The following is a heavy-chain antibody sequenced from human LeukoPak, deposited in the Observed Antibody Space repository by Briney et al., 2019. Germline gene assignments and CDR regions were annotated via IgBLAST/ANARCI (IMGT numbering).Heavy chain of an antibody. CDR1: GFTFSSYA. Sequence: GRSLRVYCAASGFTFSSYAMHWVGQAPVKGLQWVAVISYDGSNKYYADSVKGRFTISRDNSKNTLYLQMNSLRAEDTAVYYCARDSSLWFGELFRWGQGTLVTVSS. J-gene: IGHJ4*02. CDR2: ISYDGSNK. V-gene: IGHV3-30-3*01. D-gene: IGHD3-10*01. CDR3: ARDSSLWFGELFR.